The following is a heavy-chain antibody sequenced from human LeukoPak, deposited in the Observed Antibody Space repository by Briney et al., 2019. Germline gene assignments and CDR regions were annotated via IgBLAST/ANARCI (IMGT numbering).Heavy chain of an antibody. CDR3: TSCRGIAPYDRAEPHFDY. V-gene: IGHV3-49*04. CDR2: IRSKAYGGTT. D-gene: IGHD6-13*01. Sequence: PGGSLRLSCAASGFTFSSYSMNWVRQAPGKGLEWVGFIRSKAYGGTTEYAASVKGRFTISRDDSKSIAYLQMNSLKTEDTAVYYCTSCRGIAPYDRAEPHFDYWGQGTLVTVSS. J-gene: IGHJ4*02. CDR1: GFTFSSYS.